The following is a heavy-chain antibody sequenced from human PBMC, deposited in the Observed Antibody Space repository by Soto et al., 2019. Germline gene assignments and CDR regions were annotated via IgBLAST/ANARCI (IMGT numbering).Heavy chain of an antibody. V-gene: IGHV3-9*03. CDR2: ISCNGNFT. J-gene: IGHJ4*02. CDR1: GYIFEDYS. CDR3: VGGDSVY. Sequence: EVQLLESGGDMVQPGGSLRLSCVGSGYIFEDYSMHWVRQAPGKGLEWVSRISCNGNFTDYADSVKGRFTISRDNAKNYLYMQSLSLSVTDMYFYACVGGDSVYWGQGTLVTVSS. D-gene: IGHD2-21*01.